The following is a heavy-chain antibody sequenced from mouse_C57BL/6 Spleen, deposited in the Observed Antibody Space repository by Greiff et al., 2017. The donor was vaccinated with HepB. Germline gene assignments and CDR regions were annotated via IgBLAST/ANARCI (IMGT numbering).Heavy chain of an antibody. CDR2: IYPGDGYT. D-gene: IGHD1-1*01. J-gene: IGHJ4*01. Sequence: QVQLQQSGPELVKPGASVKISCKASGYAFSSSWMNWVKQRPGKGLEWIGRIYPGDGYTNYNGKFKGKATLTADKSSSTAYMQLSSLTSEDSAVYFCADLLQGAMDYWGQGTSVTVSS. CDR1: GYAFSSSW. CDR3: ADLLQGAMDY. V-gene: IGHV1-82*01.